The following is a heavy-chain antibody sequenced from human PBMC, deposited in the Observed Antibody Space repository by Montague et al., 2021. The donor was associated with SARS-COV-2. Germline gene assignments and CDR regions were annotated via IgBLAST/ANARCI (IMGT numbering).Heavy chain of an antibody. J-gene: IGHJ6*03. CDR3: ARDLKPPGDILTGYLPYYYYMDV. D-gene: IGHD3-9*01. CDR1: GDSVSSNSAA. V-gene: IGHV6-1*01. CDR2: TYYRSKWYN. Sequence: CAISGDSVSSNSAAWNWIRQSPSRGLEWLGRTYYRSKWYNDYAVSVKSRITINPDTSENQFSLQLNSVTPEDTTVYYCARDLKPPGDILTGYLPYYYYMDVWGKGTTVTVSS.